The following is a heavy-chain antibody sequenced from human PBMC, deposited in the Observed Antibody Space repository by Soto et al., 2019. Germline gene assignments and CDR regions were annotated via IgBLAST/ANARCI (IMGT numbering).Heavy chain of an antibody. CDR1: GFTFSSYD. D-gene: IGHD2-15*01. CDR3: AKDLRDIVVVVALDY. V-gene: IGHV3-13*01. Sequence: GGSLRLSCAASGFTFSSYDMHWVRQATGKGLEWVSAIGTAGDTYYPGSVKGRFTISRENAKNSLYLQMNSLRAGDTAVYYCAKDLRDIVVVVALDYWGQGTLVTVSS. J-gene: IGHJ4*02. CDR2: IGTAGDT.